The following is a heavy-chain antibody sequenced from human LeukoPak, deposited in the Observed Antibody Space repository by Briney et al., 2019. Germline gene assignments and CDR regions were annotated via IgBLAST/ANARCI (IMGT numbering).Heavy chain of an antibody. CDR1: GFSFSGYW. J-gene: IGHJ4*02. D-gene: IGHD6-25*01. CDR2: IKQDGSER. V-gene: IGHV3-7*03. Sequence: SGGSLRLSCAASGFSFSGYWMSWVRQAPGKGLEWEANIKQDGSERLYVDSVKGRFTISRDNAQNSLYLQMNSLRAEDTAVYYCARGRGLDWWGQGTLVTVSS. CDR3: ARGRGLDW.